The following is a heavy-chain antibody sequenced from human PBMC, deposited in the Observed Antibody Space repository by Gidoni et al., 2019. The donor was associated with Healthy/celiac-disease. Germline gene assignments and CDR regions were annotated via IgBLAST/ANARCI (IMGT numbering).Heavy chain of an antibody. D-gene: IGHD5-12*01. V-gene: IGHV3-21*01. Sequence: EVQLVESGGGLVKPGGSVRLSCSASGFTFSSYSMNWVRQAPGKGLEWVSSISSSSSYIYYADSVKGRFTISRDNAKNSLYLQMNSLRAEDTAVYYCARDHGYDGYWGQGTLVTVSS. CDR2: ISSSSSYI. CDR1: GFTFSSYS. J-gene: IGHJ4*02. CDR3: ARDHGYDGY.